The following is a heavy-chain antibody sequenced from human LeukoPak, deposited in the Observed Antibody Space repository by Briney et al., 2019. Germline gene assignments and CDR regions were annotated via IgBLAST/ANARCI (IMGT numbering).Heavy chain of an antibody. CDR2: ISYDGSNK. V-gene: IGHV3-30*04. J-gene: IGHJ4*02. D-gene: IGHD3-9*01. CDR1: GYTFTSYY. CDR3: ARGPDYDILADYFDY. Sequence: SCKASGYTFTSYYMHWVRQAPGKGLEWVAVISYDGSNKFYADSVRGRFTISRDNSKNTLFLQMNSLRPEDTAVYYCARGPDYDILADYFDYWGQGTLVTVSS.